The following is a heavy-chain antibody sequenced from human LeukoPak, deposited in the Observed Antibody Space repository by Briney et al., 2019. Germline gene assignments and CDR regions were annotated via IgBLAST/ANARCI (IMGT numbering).Heavy chain of an antibody. D-gene: IGHD6-19*01. CDR3: VKPKYIAVAGTPFDY. Sequence: GGSLRLSCAASGFTFSSSAMNWVRQAPAQELEWVSSISGGEGASYYPGSVKGRFTISRDNSKNTVYLQMNSLRAEDTAVYYCVKPKYIAVAGTPFDYWGQGTLVTVSS. J-gene: IGHJ4*02. CDR1: GFTFSSSA. CDR2: ISGGEGAS. V-gene: IGHV3-23*01.